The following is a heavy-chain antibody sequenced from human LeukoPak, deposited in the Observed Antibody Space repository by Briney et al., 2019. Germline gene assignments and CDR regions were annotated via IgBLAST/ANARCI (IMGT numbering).Heavy chain of an antibody. J-gene: IGHJ6*02. CDR3: ARRSNYFYGMDV. V-gene: IGHV3-66*04. D-gene: IGHD6-6*01. CDR2: IYSGGST. Sequence: GGSLRLSCAASGFTVSSNYMSWVRQAPGKGLEWVSVIYSGGSTYYADSVKGRFTISRDNPKNTLYLQMNSLRAEDTAVYYCARRSNYFYGMDVWGQGTTVTVSS. CDR1: GFTVSSNY.